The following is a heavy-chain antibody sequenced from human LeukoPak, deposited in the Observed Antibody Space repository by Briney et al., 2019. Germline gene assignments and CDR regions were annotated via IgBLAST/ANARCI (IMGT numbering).Heavy chain of an antibody. CDR3: ARHLHYYDSSGYYDY. Sequence: PSETLSLTCTVSGGSISSYYWGWIRQPPGKGLEWIGYIYTSGSTNYNPSLKSRVTISVDTSKNQFSLKLSSVTAADTAVYYCARHLHYYDSSGYYDYWGQGTLVTVSS. D-gene: IGHD3-22*01. J-gene: IGHJ4*02. CDR2: IYTSGST. V-gene: IGHV4-4*09. CDR1: GGSISSYY.